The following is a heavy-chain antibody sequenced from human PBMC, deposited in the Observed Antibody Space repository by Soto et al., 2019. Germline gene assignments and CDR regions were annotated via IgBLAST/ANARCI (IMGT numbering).Heavy chain of an antibody. CDR2: ISSNGGST. CDR1: GFTFSSYA. J-gene: IGHJ5*02. CDR3: VKEIVGATIDNWFDP. V-gene: IGHV3-64D*08. Sequence: HPGGSLRLSCSASGFTFSSYAMHWVRQAPGKGLEYVSAISSNGGSTYYADSVKGRFTISRDNSKNTLYLQMSSLRAEDTAVYYCVKEIVGATIDNWFDPWGQGTLVTVSS. D-gene: IGHD1-26*01.